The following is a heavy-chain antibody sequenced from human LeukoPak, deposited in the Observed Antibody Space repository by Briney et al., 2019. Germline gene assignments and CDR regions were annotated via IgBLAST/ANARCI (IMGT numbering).Heavy chain of an antibody. J-gene: IGHJ4*02. CDR1: GASISSGDYY. V-gene: IGHV4-30-4*08. Sequence: SETLSLTCTVSGASISSGDYYWSWIRQPPGKGLEWIGYMYSSGTTYYNPSLKSRLTISVDTSKNQFPLKLTSVTAADTAVFYCARVTLVSGSDYIRDYWGQGTLVTVSS. CDR3: ARVTLVSGSDYIRDY. CDR2: MYSSGTT. D-gene: IGHD4-11*01.